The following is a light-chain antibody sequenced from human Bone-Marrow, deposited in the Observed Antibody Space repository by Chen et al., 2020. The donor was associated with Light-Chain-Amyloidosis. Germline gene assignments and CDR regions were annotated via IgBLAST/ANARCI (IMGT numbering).Light chain of an antibody. CDR3: GTWDNRLSAVI. J-gene: IGLJ2*01. V-gene: IGLV1-51*01. CDR1: SSNIGKNF. CDR2: DND. Sequence: QSVLTQPPSFSAAPGQKVTISCSGSSSNIGKNFVTWYRQVPGAAPEVVIFDNDKRPSGIPDRFSGSKSAASATLGITGLQTGDEADYYCGTWDNRLSAVIFGGGTRVTVL.